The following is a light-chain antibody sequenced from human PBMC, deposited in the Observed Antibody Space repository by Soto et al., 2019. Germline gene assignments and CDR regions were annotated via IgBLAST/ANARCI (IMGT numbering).Light chain of an antibody. Sequence: QPVLTQPPSVSGAPGQRVTISCTGSSSNIGTGYDVHWYQQLPGTAPKLLIYGNNNRPSGVPDRFSGSKSGTSASLAITGLQAEDEADYYCQSYDSTLSSSEVVFGGGTKVTVL. V-gene: IGLV1-40*01. J-gene: IGLJ2*01. CDR3: QSYDSTLSSSEVV. CDR1: SSNIGTGYD. CDR2: GNN.